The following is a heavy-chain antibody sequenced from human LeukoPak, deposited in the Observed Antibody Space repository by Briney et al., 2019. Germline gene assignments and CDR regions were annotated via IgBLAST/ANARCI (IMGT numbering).Heavy chain of an antibody. CDR1: GGSISSCGYY. J-gene: IGHJ4*02. CDR2: IYYSGST. D-gene: IGHD3-16*01. V-gene: IGHV4-31*03. Sequence: SETLSLTCTVSGGSISSCGYYWSWIRQHPGKGLVWIGYIYYSGSTYYNQSLKSRVTISVDTSKNQFSLKLSSVTAADTAVYYCARAFGGVDRYFDYWGQGTLVTVSS. CDR3: ARAFGGVDRYFDY.